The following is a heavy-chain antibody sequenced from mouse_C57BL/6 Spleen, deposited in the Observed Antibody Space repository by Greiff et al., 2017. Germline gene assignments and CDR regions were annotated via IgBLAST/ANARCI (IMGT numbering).Heavy chain of an antibody. CDR2: ISSGGSYT. CDR1: GFTFSSYG. Sequence: EVQGVGSGGDLVKPGGSLKLSCAASGFTFSSYGMSWVRQTPDKRLEWVATISSGGSYTYYPDSVKGRFTISRDNAKNTLYLQMSSLKSEDTAMYYCARSVYGNYFDYWGQGTTLTVSS. CDR3: ARSVYGNYFDY. J-gene: IGHJ2*01. D-gene: IGHD1-1*02. V-gene: IGHV5-6*01.